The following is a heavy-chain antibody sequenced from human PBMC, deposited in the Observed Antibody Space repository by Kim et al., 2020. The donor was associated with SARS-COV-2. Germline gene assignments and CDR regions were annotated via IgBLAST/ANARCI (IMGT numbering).Heavy chain of an antibody. Sequence: SETLSLTCTVSGGSISSNYWSWIRQPPGKGLEWIGYIYYSGSTNYNPSLKSRVTISIDTSKNQFSLKLNSVTAADTAVYYCVGGSGSYSGRFDPWGQGTLVTVSS. CDR3: VGGSGSYSGRFDP. CDR1: GGSISSNY. V-gene: IGHV4-59*13. D-gene: IGHD3-10*01. CDR2: IYYSGST. J-gene: IGHJ5*02.